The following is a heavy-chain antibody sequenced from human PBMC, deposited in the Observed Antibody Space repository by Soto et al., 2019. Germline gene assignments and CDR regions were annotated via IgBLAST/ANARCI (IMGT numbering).Heavy chain of an antibody. CDR2: IYPGDSDT. CDR3: ARQGGCSGGSCYLSLYYFDY. D-gene: IGHD2-15*01. CDR1: GYSFTSYW. V-gene: IGHV5-51*01. Sequence: GESLKISCKGSGYSFTSYWIGWVRQMPGKGLEWMGIIYPGDSDTRYSPSFQGQVTISADKSISTAYLQWSSLKASDTAMYYCARQGGCSGGSCYLSLYYFDYWGQGTLVTVSS. J-gene: IGHJ4*02.